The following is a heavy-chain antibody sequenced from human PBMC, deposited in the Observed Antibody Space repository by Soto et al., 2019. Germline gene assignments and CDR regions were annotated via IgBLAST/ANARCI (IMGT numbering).Heavy chain of an antibody. Sequence: QVQLVQSGAEVKKPGASVKVSCKASGYTFTSYAMHWVRQAPGQRLEWMGWINAGNGNTKYSQKFQGRVTITRDTSASTAYMELSSLRSEDTAVYYCAGDKGVLRFLGPRTVRYWGQGTMVTVSS. CDR1: GYTFTSYA. CDR2: INAGNGNT. D-gene: IGHD3-3*01. J-gene: IGHJ4*02. CDR3: AGDKGVLRFLGPRTVRY. V-gene: IGHV1-3*01.